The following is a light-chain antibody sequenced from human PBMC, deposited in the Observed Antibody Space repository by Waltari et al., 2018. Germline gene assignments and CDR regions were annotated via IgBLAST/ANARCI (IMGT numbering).Light chain of an antibody. CDR1: SSDVGGYNH. CDR2: DVS. Sequence: QSALTQPRSVSGSPGQSVTISCTGTSSDVGGYNHVSWYQQYPGKAPKFMIYDVSKRPSGVPDLFSGSKSGNTASLTISGLQAEDEADYYCCSYAGSYTYVVFGGGTKLTVL. CDR3: CSYAGSYTYVV. V-gene: IGLV2-11*01. J-gene: IGLJ2*01.